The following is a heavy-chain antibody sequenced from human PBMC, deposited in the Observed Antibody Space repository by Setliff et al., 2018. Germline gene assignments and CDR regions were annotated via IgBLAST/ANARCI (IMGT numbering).Heavy chain of an antibody. CDR3: ARGKVLYDYVWGSYRYEDYYYGMDV. J-gene: IGHJ6*02. CDR2: INPSGST. V-gene: IGHV4-34*01. Sequence: SETLSLTCAVYGGSFSGYYWSWIRQPPGKGLEWIGEINPSGSTNYNPSFKSRVTISVDTSKNQFSLTLSSVTAADTAVYYCARGKVLYDYVWGSYRYEDYYYGMDVWGQGTTVTVSS. D-gene: IGHD3-16*02. CDR1: GGSFSGYY.